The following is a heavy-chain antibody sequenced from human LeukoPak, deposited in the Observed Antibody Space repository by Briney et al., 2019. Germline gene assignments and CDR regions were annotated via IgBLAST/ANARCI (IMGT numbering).Heavy chain of an antibody. Sequence: HPGGSLRLSCAASGFTFSSYAMSWVRQAPGKGLEWVSAISGSGGSTYYADSVKGRFTISRDNSKNTLYLQMNSLRAEDTAVYYCAKDRLVDIVVVPAASPLDYWGREPWSPSPQ. CDR1: GFTFSSYA. V-gene: IGHV3-23*01. CDR3: AKDRLVDIVVVPAASPLDY. CDR2: ISGSGGST. J-gene: IGHJ4*02. D-gene: IGHD2-2*03.